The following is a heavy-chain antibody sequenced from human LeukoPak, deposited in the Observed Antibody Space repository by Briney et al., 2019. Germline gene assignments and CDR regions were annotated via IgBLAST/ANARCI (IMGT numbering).Heavy chain of an antibody. J-gene: IGHJ4*02. CDR3: ARDRPYSSGSFDY. D-gene: IGHD6-19*01. V-gene: IGHV1-18*01. CDR1: GYTXTSYG. Sequence: ASVKVSCKASGYTXTSYGISWVRQAPGQGLEWMGWISAYNGNTNYAQKLQGRVTMTTDTSTSTVYMELRSLRSDDTAVYYCARDRPYSSGSFDYWGQGTLVTVSS. CDR2: ISAYNGNT.